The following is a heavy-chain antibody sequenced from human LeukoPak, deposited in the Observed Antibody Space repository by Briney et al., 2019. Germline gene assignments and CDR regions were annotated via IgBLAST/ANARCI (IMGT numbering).Heavy chain of an antibody. V-gene: IGHV3-30*02. CDR1: GFTFSSYD. J-gene: IGHJ4*02. CDR3: AKDMNIVATTQYYFDY. Sequence: GGSLRLSCAASGFTFSSYDMHWVRQAPGKGLEWVAFIQYDGSNKYYADSVNVRFTISRDNSKNTLYLQMNSLRAEDTAVYYCAKDMNIVATTQYYFDYWGQGTLVTVSS. CDR2: IQYDGSNK. D-gene: IGHD5-12*01.